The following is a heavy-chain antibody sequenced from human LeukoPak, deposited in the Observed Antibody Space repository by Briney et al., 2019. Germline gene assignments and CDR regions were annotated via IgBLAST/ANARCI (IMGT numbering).Heavy chain of an antibody. J-gene: IGHJ4*02. V-gene: IGHV3-9*01. CDR3: VKDRGYDILSDFEY. D-gene: IGHD3-9*01. CDR1: RFIFADSA. Sequence: PGRSLRLSCAAYRFIFADSAMHWVRHAQGKGLEWVSGINWNSAKIGYADSVKGRFTISRDNAKNSLYLQMNSLRAEDTAVYHCVKDRGYDILSDFEYWGQGTLVTVSS. CDR2: INWNSAKI.